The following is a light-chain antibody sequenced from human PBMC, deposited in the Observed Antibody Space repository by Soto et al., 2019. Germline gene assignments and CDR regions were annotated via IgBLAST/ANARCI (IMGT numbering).Light chain of an antibody. V-gene: IGLV2-11*01. J-gene: IGLJ3*02. CDR1: SSDVGAYNY. CDR3: CSYAGSYTLV. Sequence: QSALTQPRSVSGSPEQSVTISCPGTSSDVGAYNYVSWYQQHPGKVPKLMIYDVSRRPSGVPDRFSGSKSGNTASLTISGLQADDEADYYCCSYAGSYTLVFGGGTQLTVL. CDR2: DVS.